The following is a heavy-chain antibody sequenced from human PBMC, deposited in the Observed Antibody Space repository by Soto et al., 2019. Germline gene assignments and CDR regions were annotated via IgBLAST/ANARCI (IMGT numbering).Heavy chain of an antibody. Sequence: EVQLVESGGGLVQPGGSLRLSCAASGFTFSSYSMNWVRQAPGKGLEWVSSISSSSSYIYYADSVKGRFTISRDNAKNSLYLQMNSLRAEDTAVYYCARAHYDFWSGYSSILYFDYWGQGTLVTVSS. J-gene: IGHJ4*02. CDR3: ARAHYDFWSGYSSILYFDY. CDR2: ISSSSSYI. V-gene: IGHV3-21*01. D-gene: IGHD3-3*01. CDR1: GFTFSSYS.